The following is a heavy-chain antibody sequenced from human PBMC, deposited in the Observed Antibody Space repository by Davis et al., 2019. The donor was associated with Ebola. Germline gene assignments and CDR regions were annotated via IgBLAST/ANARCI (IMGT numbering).Heavy chain of an antibody. Sequence: GESLKISCKDSGNTFNSHWITWVRQMPGKGLEWMGRIDPSDSYTDYSPSFRGHITISADKSTSTAYLQWNSLKASDTAMYFCAKLLTVAGPKDSFDMWGQGTEVIVSS. D-gene: IGHD6-19*01. V-gene: IGHV5-10-1*01. CDR1: GNTFNSHW. J-gene: IGHJ3*02. CDR2: IDPSDSYT. CDR3: AKLLTVAGPKDSFDM.